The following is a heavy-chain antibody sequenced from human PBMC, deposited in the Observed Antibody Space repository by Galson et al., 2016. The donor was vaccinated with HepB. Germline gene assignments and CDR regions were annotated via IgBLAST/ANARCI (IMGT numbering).Heavy chain of an antibody. Sequence: SLRLSCAASGFTFSDYYMSWIRQAPGKGLGWVSYISSSGSPIYYADSVKGRFTISRDNAKNSLYLQMNSLRAEDTAVYYCARVDSAMAYYFDYWGQGTLVTVSS. V-gene: IGHV3-11*01. CDR2: ISSSGSPI. D-gene: IGHD5-18*01. CDR1: GFTFSDYY. J-gene: IGHJ4*02. CDR3: ARVDSAMAYYFDY.